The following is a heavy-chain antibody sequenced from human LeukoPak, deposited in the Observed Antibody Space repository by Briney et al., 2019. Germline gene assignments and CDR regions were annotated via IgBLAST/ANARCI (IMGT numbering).Heavy chain of an antibody. V-gene: IGHV4-59*08. D-gene: IGHD2-15*01. Sequence: PSETLSLTCTVSGGSISSYYWSWIRQPPGKGLEWIGYIYYSGSTNYNSSLKSRVTISVDTSKNQFSLKLGSVTAADTAVYYCARLYCSGGSCYGGFDYWGQGTLVTVSS. CDR2: IYYSGST. J-gene: IGHJ4*02. CDR1: GGSISSYY. CDR3: ARLYCSGGSCYGGFDY.